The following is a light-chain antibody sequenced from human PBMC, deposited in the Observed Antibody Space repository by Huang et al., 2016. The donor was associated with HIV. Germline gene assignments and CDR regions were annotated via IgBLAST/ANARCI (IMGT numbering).Light chain of an antibody. V-gene: IGKV3-11*01. CDR1: QSVSIY. CDR3: QHRNNWPLT. J-gene: IGKJ4*01. CDR2: EAS. Sequence: EIVLTQSPATLSLSPGERATLSCRASQSVSIYLAWYQQKPGQAPRLLIYEASNRATGIPARFSGSGSGTDFTRTISSLEPEDFAVYYCQHRNNWPLTFGGGTKVEIK.